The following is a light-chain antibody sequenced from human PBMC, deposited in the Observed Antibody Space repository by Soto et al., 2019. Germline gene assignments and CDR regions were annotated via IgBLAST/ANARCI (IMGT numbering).Light chain of an antibody. CDR1: SSNIGSYT. CDR2: SNN. CDR3: AAWDDSLNGGV. V-gene: IGLV1-44*01. J-gene: IGLJ1*01. Sequence: QSVLTQPPSASGTPGQRVTIFCSGSSSNIGSYTVNWYQQLPGAAPKLLLYSNNHRPSGVPDRFSGSRSGTSASLAISGLQSEDEADYYCAAWDDSLNGGVFGTGTKVTVL.